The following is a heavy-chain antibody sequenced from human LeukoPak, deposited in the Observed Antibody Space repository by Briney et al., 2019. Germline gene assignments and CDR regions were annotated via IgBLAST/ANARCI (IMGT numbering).Heavy chain of an antibody. CDR2: ISGPGVHT. Sequence: GGSLRLSCSASGFTFSNSAVYWVRQTPGKGLEWVSSISGPGVHTYYADSVKGRFTISRDNSKNTLYLQMNSLGAEDTAVYYCAKEVVPTAKAFDPWGQGTLVTVSS. D-gene: IGHD2-2*01. CDR1: GFTFSNSA. CDR3: AKEVVPTAKAFDP. J-gene: IGHJ5*02. V-gene: IGHV3-23*01.